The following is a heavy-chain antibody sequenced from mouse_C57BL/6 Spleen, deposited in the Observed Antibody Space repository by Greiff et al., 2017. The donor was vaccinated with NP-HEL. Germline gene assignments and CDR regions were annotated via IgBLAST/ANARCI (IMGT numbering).Heavy chain of an antibody. V-gene: IGHV14-4*01. J-gene: IGHJ2*01. Sequence: EVKLVESGAELVRPGASVKLSCTASGFNIKDDYMHWVKQRPEQGLEWIGWIDPENGDTEYASKFQGKATITADTSSNTAYLQLSSLTSEYNAVYYCTKVSGDYWGQGTTLTVSS. CDR1: GFNIKDDY. D-gene: IGHD4-1*01. CDR2: IDPENGDT. CDR3: TKVSGDY.